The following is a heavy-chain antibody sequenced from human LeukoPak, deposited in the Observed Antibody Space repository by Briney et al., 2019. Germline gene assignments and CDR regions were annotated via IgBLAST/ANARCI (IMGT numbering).Heavy chain of an antibody. CDR2: INSDGSST. V-gene: IGHV3-74*01. CDR3: ARVLYRQWLVQYSEYGMDV. D-gene: IGHD6-19*01. CDR1: GFTFSSYW. J-gene: IGHJ6*02. Sequence: GGSLRLSCAASGFTFSSYWMHWVRQAPGKGLVWASRINSDGSSTSYADSVKGRFTISRDNAKNTLYLQMSSLRAEDTAVYYCARVLYRQWLVQYSEYGMDVWDQGTTVTVSS.